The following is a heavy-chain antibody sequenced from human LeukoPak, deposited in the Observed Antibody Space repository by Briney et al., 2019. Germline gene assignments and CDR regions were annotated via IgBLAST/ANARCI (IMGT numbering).Heavy chain of an antibody. Sequence: PSETLSLTWTVSGRSISSSSYYWGWIRQPPGKGLEWIGNIYHSGNTYYSPSLKSRVTISVDTSKNQFSLSLSSVTAADTAVYYCASDYGDYSIDYWGQGTLVTVSS. D-gene: IGHD4-17*01. V-gene: IGHV4-39*01. J-gene: IGHJ4*02. CDR2: IYHSGNT. CDR3: ASDYGDYSIDY. CDR1: GRSISSSSYY.